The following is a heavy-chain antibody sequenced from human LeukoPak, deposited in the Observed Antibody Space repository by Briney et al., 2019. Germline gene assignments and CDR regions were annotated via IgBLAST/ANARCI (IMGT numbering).Heavy chain of an antibody. CDR1: GFTFDDYA. CDR2: ISWNSGSI. Sequence: GGSLRLSCAASGFTFDDYAMHWVRQAPGKGLEWVSGISWNSGSIGYADSVKGRFTISRDNAKNSLYLQMNSLRAEDTALYYCAKDIGSRWELPTGFDYWGQGTLVTVSS. D-gene: IGHD1-26*01. V-gene: IGHV3-9*01. J-gene: IGHJ4*02. CDR3: AKDIGSRWELPTGFDY.